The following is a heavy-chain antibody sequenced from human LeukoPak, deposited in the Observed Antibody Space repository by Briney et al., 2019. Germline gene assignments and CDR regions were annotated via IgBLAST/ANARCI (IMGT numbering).Heavy chain of an antibody. J-gene: IGHJ4*02. CDR2: IYTSGST. Sequence: ASETLSLTCTVSGGSISSYYWSWIRQPAGKGLEWIGRIYTSGSTNYNPSLKSRVTMSVDTSKNQFSLKLSSVTAADTAVYYCARRTRKRINYYGSGSYFDYWGQGTLVTVSS. CDR3: ARRTRKRINYYGSGSYFDY. D-gene: IGHD3-10*01. CDR1: GGSISSYY. V-gene: IGHV4-4*07.